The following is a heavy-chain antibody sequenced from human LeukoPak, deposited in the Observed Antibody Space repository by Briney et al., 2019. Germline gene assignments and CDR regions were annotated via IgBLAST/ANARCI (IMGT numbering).Heavy chain of an antibody. J-gene: IGHJ4*02. CDR3: AREPHDYGDYTLGY. D-gene: IGHD4-17*01. Sequence: SVKVSCKASGGTFSSYAISWVRQTPGQGLEWMGGIIPIFGTANYAQKFQGRVTITADESTSTAYMELSSLRSEDTAVYYCAREPHDYGDYTLGYWGQGTLVTVSS. V-gene: IGHV1-69*13. CDR2: IIPIFGTA. CDR1: GGTFSSYA.